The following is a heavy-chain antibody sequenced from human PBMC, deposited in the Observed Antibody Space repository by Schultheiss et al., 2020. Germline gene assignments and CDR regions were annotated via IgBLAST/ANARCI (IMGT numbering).Heavy chain of an antibody. V-gene: IGHV3-48*02. Sequence: GGSLRLSCAASGFTFSSYNMNWVRQAPGKGLEWVSDIRSSSSSIYYADSVKGRFTISRDNAKNSLYLQMNSLRDEDTAVYYCARASWELGPVDLLWYFDLWGRGTLVTVSS. CDR1: GFTFSSYN. D-gene: IGHD1-26*01. CDR3: ARASWELGPVDLLWYFDL. J-gene: IGHJ2*01. CDR2: IRSSSSSI.